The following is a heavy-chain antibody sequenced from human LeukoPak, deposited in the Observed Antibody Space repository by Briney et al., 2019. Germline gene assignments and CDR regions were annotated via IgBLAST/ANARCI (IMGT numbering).Heavy chain of an antibody. CDR3: ARTRSPSYSSSWPNDAFDI. Sequence: GGSLRLSCAASGFTFSSYSMNWVRQAPGKGLEWVSSISSSSSCIYYADSVKGRFTISRDNAKNSLYLQMNSLRAEDTAVYYCARTRSPSYSSSWPNDAFDIWGQGTMVTVSS. D-gene: IGHD6-13*01. CDR2: ISSSSSCI. J-gene: IGHJ3*02. CDR1: GFTFSSYS. V-gene: IGHV3-21*01.